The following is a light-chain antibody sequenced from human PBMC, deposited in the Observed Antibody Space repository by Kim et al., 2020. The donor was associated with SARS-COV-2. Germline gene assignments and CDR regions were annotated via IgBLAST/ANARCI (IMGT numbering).Light chain of an antibody. CDR1: SSDVKTYNL. CDR3: CSYAGGPYV. Sequence: PGQSLTISCTGTSSDVKTYNLVSWYQHHPGKAPKFMIYDVSKRTSGVSSRFSGSKSGNTASLTISDLQAEDEAYYYCCSYAGGPYVFGTGTKVTVL. CDR2: DVS. J-gene: IGLJ1*01. V-gene: IGLV2-23*02.